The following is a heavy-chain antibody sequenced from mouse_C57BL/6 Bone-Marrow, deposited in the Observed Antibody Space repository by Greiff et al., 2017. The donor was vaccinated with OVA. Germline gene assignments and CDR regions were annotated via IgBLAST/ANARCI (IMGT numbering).Heavy chain of an antibody. D-gene: IGHD2-14*01. CDR2: IYPRGGNT. V-gene: IGHV1-81*01. Sequence: VQLQQSGAELARPGASVKLSCKASGYTFTSYGISWVKQRTGQGLEWIGEIYPRGGNTYYNEKFKGKATLTADKSSSTAYMELRSLTSEDSAVYFCARYRYSFAYGGQGTLVTVSA. CDR3: ARYRYSFAY. CDR1: GYTFTSYG. J-gene: IGHJ3*01.